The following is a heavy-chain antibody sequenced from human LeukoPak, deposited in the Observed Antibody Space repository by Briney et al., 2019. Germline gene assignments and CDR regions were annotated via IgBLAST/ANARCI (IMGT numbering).Heavy chain of an antibody. J-gene: IGHJ6*03. CDR2: IIPIFGTA. D-gene: IGHD5-24*01. Sequence: SVKVSCKASGGTFSSYAISSVRQAPGQGLEWMGGIIPIFGTANYAQKFQGRVTITTDESTSTAYMELSSLRSEDTAVYYCARELGDGYNPYYYYYMDVWGKGTTVTVSS. V-gene: IGHV1-69*05. CDR1: GGTFSSYA. CDR3: ARELGDGYNPYYYYYMDV.